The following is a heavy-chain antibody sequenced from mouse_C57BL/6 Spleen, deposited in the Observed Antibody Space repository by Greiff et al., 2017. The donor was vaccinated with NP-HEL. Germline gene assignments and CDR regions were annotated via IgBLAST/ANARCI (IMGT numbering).Heavy chain of an antibody. CDR3: VRDLYDDGGAYFDY. D-gene: IGHD2-4*01. Sequence: EVQRVESGGGLVQPKGSLKLSCAASGFTFNTYAMHWVRQAPGKGLEWVARIRSKSSNYATYYADSVKDRFTISRDDSQSMLYLQMNNLKTEDTAMYYCVRDLYDDGGAYFDYWGQGTTLTVSS. CDR2: IRSKSSNYAT. CDR1: GFTFNTYA. J-gene: IGHJ2*01. V-gene: IGHV10-3*01.